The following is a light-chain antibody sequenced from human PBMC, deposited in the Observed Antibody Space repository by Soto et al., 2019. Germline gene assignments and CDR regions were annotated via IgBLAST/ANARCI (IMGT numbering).Light chain of an antibody. CDR2: AAS. Sequence: DIPMTQSPSSLSASVGDRVSITCRSSQSTSSYLNWYQVKPGKPPKLLIYAASILQSGVPSKFSGSGSGTDFTLTISSLQPEDFATYYCQQYHSYPLTLGGGTKVEIK. J-gene: IGKJ4*01. V-gene: IGKV1-16*02. CDR3: QQYHSYPLT. CDR1: QSTSSY.